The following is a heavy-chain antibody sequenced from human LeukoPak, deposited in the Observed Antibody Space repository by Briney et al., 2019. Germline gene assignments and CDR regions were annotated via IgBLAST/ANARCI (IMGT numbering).Heavy chain of an antibody. CDR3: AKGPFLEWLSPCYFDY. CDR1: GFTFSSYA. Sequence: GGSLRLSCAASGFTFSSYAMSWVRQAPWKGLEWVSAISGSGGSTYYADSVKGRFTISRDNSKNTLYLQMNSLRAEDTAVYYCAKGPFLEWLSPCYFDYWGQGTLVTVSS. J-gene: IGHJ4*02. V-gene: IGHV3-23*01. CDR2: ISGSGGST. D-gene: IGHD3-3*02.